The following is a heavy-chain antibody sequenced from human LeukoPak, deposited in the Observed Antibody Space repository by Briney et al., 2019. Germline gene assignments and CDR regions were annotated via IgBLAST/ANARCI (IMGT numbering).Heavy chain of an antibody. CDR2: MNPNSGNT. CDR3: ARVRPKLARAQYNWFDP. Sequence: ASVKVSCKASGYTFTSYDINWVRQATGQGLEWMGWMNPNSGNTGYAQKFQGRVTMTRNTSISTAYMELSSLRSEDTAVYYCARVRPKLARAQYNWFDPWGQGTLVTVSS. CDR1: GYTFTSYD. J-gene: IGHJ5*02. D-gene: IGHD3-3*02. V-gene: IGHV1-8*01.